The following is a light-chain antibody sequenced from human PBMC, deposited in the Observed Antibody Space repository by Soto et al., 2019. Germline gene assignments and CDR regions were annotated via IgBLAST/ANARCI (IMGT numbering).Light chain of an antibody. J-gene: IGKJ2*01. V-gene: IGKV3-20*01. Sequence: EIVLTQSPGALSLSPGESATLSCRASQRITNNFLAWFQQKPGLAPRLLIHGASTRASGVPGRFSGGGSGTDFVLTISRLEPEDFAVYYCQQYGRSPFTFGQGTKLQIK. CDR1: QRITNNF. CDR3: QQYGRSPFT. CDR2: GAS.